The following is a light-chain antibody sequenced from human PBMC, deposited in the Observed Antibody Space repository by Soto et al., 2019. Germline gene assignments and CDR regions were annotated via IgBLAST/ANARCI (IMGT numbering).Light chain of an antibody. CDR1: SSNVGAGYD. CDR2: GNN. J-gene: IGLJ2*01. Sequence: QSVLTQPPSVSGAPGQRVTISGTGSSSNVGAGYDVHWYQQLPGTAPKLLVHGNNDRPSGVPDRFSASKSGTSASLAITGLQVEDEADYYCQSFDSRLSGWVFGGGTKVTVL. CDR3: QSFDSRLSGWV. V-gene: IGLV1-40*01.